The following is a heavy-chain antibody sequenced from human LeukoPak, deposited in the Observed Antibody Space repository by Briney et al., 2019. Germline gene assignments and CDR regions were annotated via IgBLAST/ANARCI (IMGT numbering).Heavy chain of an antibody. D-gene: IGHD6-13*01. Sequence: QTGGSLKLSCAASGFSFSSYAMSWVRQAPGKGPEWVSTIGDSGFTTYYADSVRGRFTISRDNSKNTLYLQMSDLRAEDTAVYYCAQYGQQLQDYWGQGTMVTVSS. CDR2: IGDSGFTT. CDR3: AQYGQQLQDY. CDR1: GFSFSSYA. V-gene: IGHV3-23*01. J-gene: IGHJ4*02.